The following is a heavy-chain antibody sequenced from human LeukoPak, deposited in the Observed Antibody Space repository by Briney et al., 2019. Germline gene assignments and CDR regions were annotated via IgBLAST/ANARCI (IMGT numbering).Heavy chain of an antibody. J-gene: IGHJ5*02. D-gene: IGHD3-16*01. V-gene: IGHV4-39*07. CDR3: SRGGGRMRIYGKKWFDP. CDR2: IFYRGST. CDR1: DGSINTPNYY. Sequence: SETLSLTCTVSDGSINTPNYYWGWIRQPPGKGLEWIGNIFYRGSTYYGPSLKSRVTISVDTSKNQFSLKLSSVTAADTAVYYCSRGGGRMRIYGKKWFDPWGQGTLVTVSS.